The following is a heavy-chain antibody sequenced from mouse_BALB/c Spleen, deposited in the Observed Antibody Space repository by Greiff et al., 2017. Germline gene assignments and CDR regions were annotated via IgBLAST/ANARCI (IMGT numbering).Heavy chain of an antibody. J-gene: IGHJ2*01. V-gene: IGHV5-9-3*01. Sequence: EVKLMESGGGLVKPGGSLKLSCAASGFTFSSYAMSWVRQTPEKRLEWVATISSGGSYTYYPDSVKGRFTISRDNAKNTLYLQMSSLRSEDTAMYYCARFYDNYFDYWGQGTTLTVSS. D-gene: IGHD2-3*01. CDR2: ISSGGSYT. CDR3: ARFYDNYFDY. CDR1: GFTFSSYA.